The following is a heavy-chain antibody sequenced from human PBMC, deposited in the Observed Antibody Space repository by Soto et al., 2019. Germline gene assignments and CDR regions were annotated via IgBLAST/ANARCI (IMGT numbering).Heavy chain of an antibody. CDR3: AKAVGYCSSTSCRHYGMDV. CDR1: GFTFSSYG. J-gene: IGHJ6*02. CDR2: ISYDGSNK. V-gene: IGHV3-30*18. D-gene: IGHD2-2*01. Sequence: GGSLRLSCAASGFTFSSYGMHWVRQAPGKGLEWVAVISYDGSNKYYADSVKGRFTISRDNSKNTLYLQMNSLRAEDTAVYYCAKAVGYCSSTSCRHYGMDVWGQGTTVTVSS.